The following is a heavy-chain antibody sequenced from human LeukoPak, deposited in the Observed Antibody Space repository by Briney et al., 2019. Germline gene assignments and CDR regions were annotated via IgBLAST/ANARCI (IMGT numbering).Heavy chain of an antibody. CDR2: ISYDGSSK. CDR3: ARARSSYGYGDAFDI. Sequence: GGSLRLPCAASGFTFSSYGMYWVRQAPGKGLEWVAVISYDGSSKYYADSVKGRFTISRDNSKNTLYLQMNSLRAEDTAVYYCARARSSYGYGDAFDIWGQGTMVTVSS. J-gene: IGHJ3*02. V-gene: IGHV3-30*19. CDR1: GFTFSSYG. D-gene: IGHD5-18*01.